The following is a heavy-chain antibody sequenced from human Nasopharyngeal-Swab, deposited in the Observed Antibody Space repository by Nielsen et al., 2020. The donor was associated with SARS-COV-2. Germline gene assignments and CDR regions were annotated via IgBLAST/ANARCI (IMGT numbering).Heavy chain of an antibody. CDR1: GGSISSGGYY. Sequence: SETLSLTCAVSGGSISSGGYYWSWIRQHPGKGLEWIGYIYYSGSTYYNPSLKSRVTISVDTSKNQFSLKLSSATAADTAVYYCARATITMIVVVDAFDIWGQGTMVTVSS. CDR3: ARATITMIVVVDAFDI. V-gene: IGHV4-31*11. D-gene: IGHD3-22*01. J-gene: IGHJ3*02. CDR2: IYYSGST.